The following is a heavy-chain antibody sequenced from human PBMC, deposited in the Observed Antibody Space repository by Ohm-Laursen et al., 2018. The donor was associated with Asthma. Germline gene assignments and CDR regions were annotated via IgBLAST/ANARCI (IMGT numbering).Heavy chain of an antibody. Sequence: SLRLSCAASGYTFSRYSIHWVRQIPGKGLEWVATLSSSGDDIYYADSVRGRFTISRDNSKNTLYLQLSSLRAEDTALYYCARIGPEWELPGREYSLHHWGEGTLVTVSS. CDR1: GYTFSRYS. J-gene: IGHJ1*01. V-gene: IGHV3-21*06. CDR3: ARIGPEWELPGREYSLHH. D-gene: IGHD1-26*01. CDR2: LSSSGDDI.